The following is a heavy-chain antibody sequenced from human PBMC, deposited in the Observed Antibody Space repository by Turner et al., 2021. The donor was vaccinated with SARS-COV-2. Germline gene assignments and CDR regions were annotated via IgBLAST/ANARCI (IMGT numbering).Heavy chain of an antibody. CDR1: GDSISRTNFY. CDR2: LYSSEST. D-gene: IGHD3-16*01. CDR3: ARHLGGPHSENVLHYFDS. Sequence: QLQLQESGPGVVKPSGTLSLTCSVSGDSISRTNFYWGWIRQPPGRGLEWIGSLYSSESTYYNSSLKSRLTLSVDTSTNQISLRLTSVTAADTAVYYCARHLGGPHSENVLHYFDSWGQGILVTVSS. V-gene: IGHV4-39*01. J-gene: IGHJ4*02.